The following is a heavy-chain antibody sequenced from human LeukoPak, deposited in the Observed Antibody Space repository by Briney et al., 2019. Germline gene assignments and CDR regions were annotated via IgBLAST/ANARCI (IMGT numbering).Heavy chain of an antibody. CDR3: ARSKDWGVNAFDI. D-gene: IGHD7-27*01. J-gene: IGHJ3*02. V-gene: IGHV4-34*01. CDR1: GGSFSGYY. Sequence: PSETLSLTCAVYGGSFSGYYWSWIRQPPGKGLEWIGEINHSGSTNYNPSLKSRVTISVDTSKNQFSLKLSSVTAADTAVYYCARSKDWGVNAFDIWGQGTMVTVSS. CDR2: INHSGST.